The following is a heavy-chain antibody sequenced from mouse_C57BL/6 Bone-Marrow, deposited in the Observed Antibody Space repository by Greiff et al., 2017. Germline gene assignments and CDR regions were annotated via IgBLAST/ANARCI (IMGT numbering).Heavy chain of an antibody. Sequence: VQLQQPGAELVMPGASVKLSCKASGYTFTSYWMHWVKQRPGQGLEWIGEIDPSDSYTNYNQKFEGKSTLTVDKSSSTAYMQLSSLTSEDSAVYYCARNYDYDVEFAYWGQGTLVTVSA. CDR1: GYTFTSYW. J-gene: IGHJ3*01. CDR3: ARNYDYDVEFAY. D-gene: IGHD2-4*01. V-gene: IGHV1-69*01. CDR2: IDPSDSYT.